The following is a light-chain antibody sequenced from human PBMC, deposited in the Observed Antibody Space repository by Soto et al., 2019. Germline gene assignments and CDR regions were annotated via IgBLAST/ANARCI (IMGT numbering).Light chain of an antibody. CDR3: QGFGISPEP. J-gene: IGKJ1*01. Sequence: ERATLSCRASESVSSNLAWYQQKPGQSPRLLIYGASTRATGIPARFSGSGSGTEFTLTICCLPCEGLAIYLQQGFGISPEPLGQ. CDR2: GAS. V-gene: IGKV3D-15*01. CDR1: ESVSSN.